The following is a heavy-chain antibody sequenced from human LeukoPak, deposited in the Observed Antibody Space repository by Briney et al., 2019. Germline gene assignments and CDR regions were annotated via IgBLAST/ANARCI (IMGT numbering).Heavy chain of an antibody. CDR1: GYIFTSHY. V-gene: IGHV1-46*01. D-gene: IGHD6-6*01. Sequence: VASVKVSCKASGYIFTSHYMHWVRQAPGQGLEWMGMINPSGGSTSYAQKFQGRVTMTRDTSTSTVYLELSSLRSEDTAVYYCARAYSSSSPFDYWGQGTLVTVSS. CDR2: INPSGGST. CDR3: ARAYSSSSPFDY. J-gene: IGHJ4*02.